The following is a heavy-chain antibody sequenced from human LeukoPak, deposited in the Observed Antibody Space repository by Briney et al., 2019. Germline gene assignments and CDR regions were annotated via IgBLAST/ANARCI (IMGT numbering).Heavy chain of an antibody. V-gene: IGHV1-18*01. CDR2: TSAYNGNT. J-gene: IGHJ4*02. D-gene: IGHD3-22*01. CDR3: ARGTYYYDSSGYYPPAY. Sequence: ASVKVSCKASGYTFTSYGISWVRQAPGQGLEWMGWTSAYNGNTNYAQKLQGRVTMTTDTSTSTAYMELRSLRSDDTAVYYCARGTYYYDSSGYYPPAYWGQGTLVTVSS. CDR1: GYTFTSYG.